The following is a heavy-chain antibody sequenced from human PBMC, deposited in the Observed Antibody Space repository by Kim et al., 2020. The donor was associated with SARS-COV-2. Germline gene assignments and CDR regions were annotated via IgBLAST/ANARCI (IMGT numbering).Heavy chain of an antibody. Sequence: GSLRLSCAASGFTFSSAWMSWVRQAPGKGLEWLGRIKGKSEGGTTDYAAPVKGRFIISRDDSRNTLYLQMNSLTPKDTAVYYCTTNSDILPVYYSYEMDVWGQGTTVTVS. CDR3: TTNSDILPVYYSYEMDV. D-gene: IGHD3-9*01. CDR2: IKGKSEGGTT. J-gene: IGHJ6*02. V-gene: IGHV3-15*01. CDR1: GFTFSSAW.